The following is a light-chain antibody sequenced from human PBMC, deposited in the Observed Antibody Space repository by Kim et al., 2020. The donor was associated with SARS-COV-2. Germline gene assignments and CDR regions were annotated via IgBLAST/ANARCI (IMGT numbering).Light chain of an antibody. CDR2: QDS. CDR3: QAWDSSTVV. J-gene: IGLJ2*01. V-gene: IGLV3-1*01. CDR1: KLGDKY. Sequence: VSPGQTASYTCSGDKLGDKYACWYQQKPGQSPVLVIYQDSKRPSGIPERFSGSNSGNTATLTISGTQAMDEADYYCQAWDSSTVVFGGGTQLTVL.